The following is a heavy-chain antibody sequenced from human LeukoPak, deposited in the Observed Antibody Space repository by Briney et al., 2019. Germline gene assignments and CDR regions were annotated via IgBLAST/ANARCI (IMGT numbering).Heavy chain of an antibody. CDR2: IKQDGSKK. J-gene: IGHJ6*02. D-gene: IGHD2-15*01. Sequence: GGSLRPSCAASGTTFSSYWMSWVRQPPGKGLEGVANIKQDGSKKYYVDSVKGRLTISRDDAKNSLYLQMNSLSAEDTAVYYCARVRGPAIYCSGGSCYHGMDVWAKGPRSPSP. CDR3: ARVRGPAIYCSGGSCYHGMDV. CDR1: GTTFSSYW. V-gene: IGHV3-7*01.